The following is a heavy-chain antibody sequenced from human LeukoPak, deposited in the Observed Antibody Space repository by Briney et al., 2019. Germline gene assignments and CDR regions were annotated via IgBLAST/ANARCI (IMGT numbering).Heavy chain of an antibody. V-gene: IGHV4-38-2*01. CDR1: GYSISSGYY. D-gene: IGHD3-10*01. CDR3: ARRMVRGVIIN. J-gene: IGHJ4*02. CDR2: IYHSGST. Sequence: SETLSLTCAVSGYSISSGYYRGWIRQPPGKGLEWIGSIYHSGSTYYNPSLKSRVTISVDTSKNQFSLKLSSVTAADTAVYYCARRMVRGVIINWGQGTLVTVSS.